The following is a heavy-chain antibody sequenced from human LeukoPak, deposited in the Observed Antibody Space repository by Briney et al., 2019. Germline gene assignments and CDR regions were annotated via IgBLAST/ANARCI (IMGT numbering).Heavy chain of an antibody. V-gene: IGHV4-34*01. CDR3: ARDYQGSFDY. CDR1: GGSFSGYY. CDR2: INHSGST. Sequence: SETLSLTCAVYGGSFSGYYWSWIRQPPGKGLEWIGEINHSGSTNYNPSLKSRVTISVDTSKNQFSLKLSSVTAADTAVYYCARDYQGSFDYWGQGTLVTVSS. J-gene: IGHJ4*02. D-gene: IGHD2-2*01.